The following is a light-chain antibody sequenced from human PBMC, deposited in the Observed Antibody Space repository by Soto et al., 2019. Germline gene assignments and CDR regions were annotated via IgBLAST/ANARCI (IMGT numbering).Light chain of an antibody. V-gene: IGKV3-20*01. J-gene: IGKJ3*01. Sequence: EIVLTQSPGTLSFSPGERVTLTCRASQSVSSSYLAWFQQKPGQAPRLLIYGASSRATGIPDRFSGSGPGTDFTLTISRLEPEDFAVYYCQQYGNAPFTFGPGTKVDIK. CDR3: QQYGNAPFT. CDR2: GAS. CDR1: QSVSSSY.